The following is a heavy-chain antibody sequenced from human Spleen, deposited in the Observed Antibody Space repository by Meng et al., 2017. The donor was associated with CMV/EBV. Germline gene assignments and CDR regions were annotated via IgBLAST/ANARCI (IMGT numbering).Heavy chain of an antibody. D-gene: IGHD6-13*01. CDR1: GGSFSGYY. V-gene: IGHV4-34*01. Sequence: SETLSLTCAVYGGSFSGYYWSWIRQPPGKGLEWIGEINHSGSPNYNPSLKSRVTISVDTSKNQFSLKLSSVTAAVTAVYYCARGQIAAAGTGIDYWGQGTLVTVSS. CDR3: ARGQIAAAGTGIDY. CDR2: INHSGSP. J-gene: IGHJ4*02.